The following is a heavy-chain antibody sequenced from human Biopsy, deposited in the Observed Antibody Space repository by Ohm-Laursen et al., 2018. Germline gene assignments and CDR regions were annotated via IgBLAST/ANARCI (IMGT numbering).Heavy chain of an antibody. CDR3: ASGDIGGIGLDV. V-gene: IGHV1-69*04. D-gene: IGHD3-10*01. CDR2: IIPILGTV. J-gene: IGHJ6*02. Sequence: ASVKVSCKASGDTLTTSAISWVRQVPGQGLDWMGRIIPILGTVDYGQNFQGRVTIRADTSTTFLELTSLRYDDTAVYYCASGDIGGIGLDVWGLGTTVTVSS. CDR1: GDTLTTSA.